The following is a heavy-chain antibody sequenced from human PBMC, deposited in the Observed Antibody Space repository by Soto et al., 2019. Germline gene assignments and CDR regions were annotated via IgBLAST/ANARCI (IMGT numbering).Heavy chain of an antibody. Sequence: PGGSLRLSYAASGFTFSSYAMSWVRQAPGKGLEWVSAISGSGGSTYYADSVKGRFTISRDNSKNTLYLQMNSLGAEDTAVYYCAKRAPSSLGSYYFDYWGQGTLVTVSS. CDR3: AKRAPSSLGSYYFDY. V-gene: IGHV3-23*01. J-gene: IGHJ4*02. CDR1: GFTFSSYA. CDR2: ISGSGGST. D-gene: IGHD6-13*01.